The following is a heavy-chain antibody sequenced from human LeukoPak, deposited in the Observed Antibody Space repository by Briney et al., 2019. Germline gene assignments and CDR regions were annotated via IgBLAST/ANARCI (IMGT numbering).Heavy chain of an antibody. J-gene: IGHJ1*01. Sequence: GRSLRLSCAASGFTFDDYAMHWVRQAPGKGLEWVSGISWNSGSIGYADSVKGRFTISRDNAKNSLYLQMNSLRAEDTAVYYCATYSSLNRREFQFWGQGTLLTVSS. CDR1: GFTFDDYA. D-gene: IGHD3-22*01. CDR2: ISWNSGSI. CDR3: ATYSSLNRREFQF. V-gene: IGHV3-9*01.